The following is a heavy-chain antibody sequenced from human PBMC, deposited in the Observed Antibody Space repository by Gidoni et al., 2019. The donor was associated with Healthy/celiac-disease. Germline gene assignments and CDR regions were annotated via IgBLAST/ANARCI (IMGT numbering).Heavy chain of an antibody. CDR1: GGSISSGGYS. V-gene: IGHV4-30-2*01. J-gene: IGHJ5*02. CDR2: IYHSGST. CDR3: AREVPLAATVTTPRGGWFDP. D-gene: IGHD4-17*01. Sequence: QLQLQESGSGLVKPSQTLSLTCAVSGGSISSGGYSRSWIRQPPGKGLEWIGYIYHSGSTYYNPSLKSRVTISVDRSKNQFSLKLSSVTAADTAVYYCAREVPLAATVTTPRGGWFDPWGQGTLVTVSS.